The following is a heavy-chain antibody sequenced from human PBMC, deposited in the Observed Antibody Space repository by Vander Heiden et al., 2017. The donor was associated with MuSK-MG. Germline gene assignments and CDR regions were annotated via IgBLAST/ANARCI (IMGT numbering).Heavy chain of an antibody. CDR2: IYPADSDT. CDR1: GYKLFAYW. CDR3: ARGSITSHSLFDA. V-gene: IGHV5-51*01. D-gene: IGHD1-20*01. Sequence: EVQLVQSGAEVKKAGESLKISCQGSGYKLFAYWIGWVRQMPGKGLEWMGIIYPADSDTRYSPSFQGQVTISADKSMNTAYLEWNSLKASDTAMYFCARGSITSHSLFDAWGQGTLVTVSS. J-gene: IGHJ4*02.